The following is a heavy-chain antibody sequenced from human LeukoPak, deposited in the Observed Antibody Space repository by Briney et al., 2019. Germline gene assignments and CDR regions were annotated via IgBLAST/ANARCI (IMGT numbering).Heavy chain of an antibody. CDR3: ARRGTTSFAFDI. CDR1: GGTFSSYA. D-gene: IGHD4-17*01. Sequence: SVKVSCKASGGTFSSYAISWVRQAPGQGLEWMGGIIPIFGTANYAQKFQGRVTITADKSTSTAYMELSSLRSEDTAVYYCARRGTTSFAFDIWGQGTMVTVSS. CDR2: IIPIFGTA. V-gene: IGHV1-69*06. J-gene: IGHJ3*02.